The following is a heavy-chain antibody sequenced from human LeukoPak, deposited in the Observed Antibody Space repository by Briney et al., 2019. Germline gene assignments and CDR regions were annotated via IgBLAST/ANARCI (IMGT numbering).Heavy chain of an antibody. Sequence: GASVKVSCKASAYTLISYLMHWLRQAPGQGLEWMGLIDPSSGSTGYAQKLQGRVTMTRDTSTSTVYMELSSLRSEDTAVYYCARDLGLRGVTNWFDPWGQGTLVTVSS. J-gene: IGHJ5*02. CDR3: ARDLGLRGVTNWFDP. CDR2: IDPSSGST. CDR1: AYTLISYL. V-gene: IGHV1-46*04. D-gene: IGHD3-10*01.